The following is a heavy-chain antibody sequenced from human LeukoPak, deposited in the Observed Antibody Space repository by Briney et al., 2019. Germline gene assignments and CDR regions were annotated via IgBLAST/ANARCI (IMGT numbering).Heavy chain of an antibody. V-gene: IGHV6-1*01. CDR2: TYYRSKWSN. CDR3: ARLVGASWFDS. D-gene: IGHD1-26*01. J-gene: IGHJ5*01. CDR1: GDSVSTNSAT. Sequence: SQTLSLTCAISGDSVSTNSATWTWLRQSPSRGLEWLGRTYYRSKWSNDYAVSMKSRITINPDTSKNQFSLQLNSVTPEDTAVYYCARLVGASWFDSWGQGTLVTVSS.